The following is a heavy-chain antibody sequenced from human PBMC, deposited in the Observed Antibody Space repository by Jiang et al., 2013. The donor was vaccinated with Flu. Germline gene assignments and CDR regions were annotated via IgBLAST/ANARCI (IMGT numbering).Heavy chain of an antibody. D-gene: IGHD2-8*02. CDR1: GGTFGSHS. V-gene: IGHV1-69*05. Sequence: GGTFGSHSISWVRQAPGQGPEWMGGIIPVYGRANYAEKFRGRVTITRDTTATTAYMELSSLRFEDTAVYYCAINPPGPTYYFDYWGQGTLVTVAS. J-gene: IGHJ4*02. CDR3: AINPPGPTYYFDY. CDR2: IIPVYGRA.